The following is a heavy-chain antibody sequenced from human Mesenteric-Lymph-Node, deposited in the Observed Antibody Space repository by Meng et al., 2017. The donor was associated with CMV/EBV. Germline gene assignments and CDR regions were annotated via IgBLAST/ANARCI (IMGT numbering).Heavy chain of an antibody. CDR1: GYSISSGYY. CDR3: ARDRERRSPGNY. Sequence: GSLRLSCTVSGYSISSGYYWGWIRQPPGKGLEWIGSIYHSGSTYYNPSLKSRVTISVDTSKNQCSLKLSSVTAADTAVYYCARDRERRSPGNYWGQGTLVTVSS. D-gene: IGHD1-26*01. V-gene: IGHV4-38-2*02. CDR2: IYHSGST. J-gene: IGHJ4*02.